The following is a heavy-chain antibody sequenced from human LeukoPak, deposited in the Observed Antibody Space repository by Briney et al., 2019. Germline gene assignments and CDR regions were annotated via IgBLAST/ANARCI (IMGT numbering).Heavy chain of an antibody. J-gene: IGHJ3*02. CDR3: ARSVLYYYDGSARGAFDI. CDR2: IYYSGST. D-gene: IGHD3-22*01. V-gene: IGHV4-39*07. Sequence: SETLSLTCIVSGGSISSSSYYWGWIRQPPGKGREWYGSIYYSGSTSYSPSLKSPATTSVDTPKKQFSLKLSSVSAADTAVYYCARSVLYYYDGSARGAFDIWGEGTMVTVSS. CDR1: GGSISSSSYY.